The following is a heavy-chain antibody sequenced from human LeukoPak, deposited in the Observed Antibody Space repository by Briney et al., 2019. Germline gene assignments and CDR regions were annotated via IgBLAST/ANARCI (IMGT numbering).Heavy chain of an antibody. J-gene: IGHJ4*02. D-gene: IGHD2-21*01. CDR2: ISTSGGTI. CDR1: GFTFSSFS. V-gene: IGHV3-48*01. CDR3: ARHIPFDC. Sequence: GGSLRLSCAASGFTFSSFSMNWVRQAPEKGLEWVSYISTSGGTIYYADSVKGRFAISRDNAKNSLYLQMDSLRAEDTAVYYCARHIPFDCWGQGTLVTVSS.